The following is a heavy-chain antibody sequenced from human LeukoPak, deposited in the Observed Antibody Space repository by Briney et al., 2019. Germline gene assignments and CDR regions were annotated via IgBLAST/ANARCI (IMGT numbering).Heavy chain of an antibody. D-gene: IGHD3-16*01. CDR2: IIPIFGTA. CDR3: ARGLIPLRYNWFDP. V-gene: IGHV1-69*13. CDR1: GGTFSSYA. J-gene: IGHJ5*02. Sequence: ASVKVSCKASGGTFSSYAISWVRQAPGQGLEWMGGIIPIFGTANYAQKFQGRVTITADESTSTAYMELSSLRSEDTAVYYCARGLIPLRYNWFDPWGQGTLATVSS.